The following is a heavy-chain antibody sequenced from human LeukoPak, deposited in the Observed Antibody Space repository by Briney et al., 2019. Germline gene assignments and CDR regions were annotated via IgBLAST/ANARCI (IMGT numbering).Heavy chain of an antibody. CDR1: GYSFTSYW. Sequence: GESLKISCKGSGYSFTSYWIGWVRQMPGKGLEWMGIIYPGDSETRYSPSFQGQVTISADKSISTAYLQWSSLKASDTAMYYCARVYYDFWSGYFGKDWFDPWGQGTLVTVSS. D-gene: IGHD3-3*01. CDR2: IYPGDSET. V-gene: IGHV5-51*01. CDR3: ARVYYDFWSGYFGKDWFDP. J-gene: IGHJ5*02.